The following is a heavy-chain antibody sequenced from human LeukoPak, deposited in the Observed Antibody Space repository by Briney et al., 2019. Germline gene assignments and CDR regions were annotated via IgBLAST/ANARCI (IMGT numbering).Heavy chain of an antibody. CDR2: INPNSGGT. V-gene: IGHV1-2*02. CDR1: GYTFTSYG. J-gene: IGHJ5*02. CDR3: ARDRKYQLLGWFDP. Sequence: ASVKVSCKASGYTFTSYGISWVRQAPGQGLEWMGWINPNSGGTNYAQKFQGRVTMTRDTSISTAYMELSRLRSDDTAVYYCARDRKYQLLGWFDPWGQGTLVTVSS. D-gene: IGHD2-2*01.